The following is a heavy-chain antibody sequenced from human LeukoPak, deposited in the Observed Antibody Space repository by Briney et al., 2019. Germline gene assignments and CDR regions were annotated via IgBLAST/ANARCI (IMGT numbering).Heavy chain of an antibody. CDR1: GFTFSNFW. D-gene: IGHD1-26*01. V-gene: IGHV3-7*03. J-gene: IGHJ4*02. CDR3: AKPRGQSGNYGDFDY. Sequence: GESLRLSCTASGFTFSNFWMGWVRQAPGKGLEWVANIKQDETEKFYLGSVKGRFTISRDNSKNTLYLQMNSLRAEDTAIYYCAKPRGQSGNYGDFDYWGQGTLVTVSS. CDR2: IKQDETEK.